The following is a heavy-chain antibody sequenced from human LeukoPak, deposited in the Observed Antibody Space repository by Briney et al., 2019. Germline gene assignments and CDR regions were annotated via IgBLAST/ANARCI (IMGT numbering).Heavy chain of an antibody. J-gene: IGHJ6*02. CDR1: GFPFSSYA. Sequence: PGGSLRLSCSASGFPFSSYAMHWVRRAPGKGLEYVSAISDSGGSTYYADSVKGRSTISRDNSKNTLYLQMSSLRAEDTAVYFCVRGYSFGPYGMDVWGQGTTVTVSS. D-gene: IGHD2-15*01. CDR2: ISDSGGST. CDR3: VRGYSFGPYGMDV. V-gene: IGHV3-64D*09.